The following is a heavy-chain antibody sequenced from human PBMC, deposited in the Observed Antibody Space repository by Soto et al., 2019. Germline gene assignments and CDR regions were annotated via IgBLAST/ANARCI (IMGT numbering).Heavy chain of an antibody. J-gene: IGHJ3*02. Sequence: QVQLVQSGAEVKKPGSSVKVSCKASGGTFSSYAISWVRQAPGQGFEWMGGIIPIFGTANYAQKFQGRVTITADKSTSTAYMELSSLRSEDTAVYYCATFTTGTTSGAFDIWGQGTMVTVSS. D-gene: IGHD1-1*01. CDR2: IIPIFGTA. CDR3: ATFTTGTTSGAFDI. CDR1: GGTFSSYA. V-gene: IGHV1-69*06.